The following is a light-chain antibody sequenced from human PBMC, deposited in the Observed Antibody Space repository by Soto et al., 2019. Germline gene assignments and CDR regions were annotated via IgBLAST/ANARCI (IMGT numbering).Light chain of an antibody. CDR2: DVS. CDR3: SSYTSSSTLDV. J-gene: IGLJ1*01. CDR1: SSDIGDYNY. Sequence: QSALTQPASVSGSPGQSITISCTGTSSDIGDYNYVSWFQQHPGKAPKLMIYDVSNRPSGVSNRFSGSKSGNTASLTISGLQAEDEADYYCSSYTSSSTLDVFGTGTKVTGL. V-gene: IGLV2-14*03.